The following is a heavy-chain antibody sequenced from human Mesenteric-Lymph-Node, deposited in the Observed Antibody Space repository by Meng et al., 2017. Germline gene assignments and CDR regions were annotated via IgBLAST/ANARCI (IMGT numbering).Heavy chain of an antibody. CDR1: GGTFSSYA. CDR2: IIPIFGTA. D-gene: IGHD3-10*01. Sequence: SVKVSCKASGGTFSSYAISWVRQAPGQGLEWMGGIIPIFGTANYAQKFQGRVTITTDESTSTAYMELSSLRSEDTAVYYCARGWRDYYGSGSYRTLYAFDIWGQGTMVTVSS. V-gene: IGHV1-69*05. CDR3: ARGWRDYYGSGSYRTLYAFDI. J-gene: IGHJ3*02.